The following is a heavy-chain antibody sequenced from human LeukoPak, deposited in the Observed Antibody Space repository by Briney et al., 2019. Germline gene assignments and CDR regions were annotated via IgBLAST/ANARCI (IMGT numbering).Heavy chain of an antibody. CDR2: IRYDGSNK. CDR1: GFTFRNYG. J-gene: IGHJ4*02. D-gene: IGHD1-14*01. V-gene: IGHV3-30*02. Sequence: GGSLRLSCAASGFTFRNYGMHWVRQAPGKGLEWVAFIRYDGSNKYYTDSVKGRFTISRDNANNFLYLQVNSLRAEDTAVYYCATETNGRHYDYWGQGTLLTVSS. CDR3: ATETNGRHYDY.